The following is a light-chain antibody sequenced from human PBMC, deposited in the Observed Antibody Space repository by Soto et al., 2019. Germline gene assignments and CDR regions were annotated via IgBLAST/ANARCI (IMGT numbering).Light chain of an antibody. CDR2: EVS. Sequence: QSALTQPPSASGSPGQSVTISCTGTSSDVGGYNSVSWYQQHPGKAPKLMIYEVSQRPSGVPYRFSGSKSGNTASLTVSGLQAEDEADYYCSSYAGSNNLGLFGGGTKLTVL. CDR3: SSYAGSNNLGL. V-gene: IGLV2-8*01. J-gene: IGLJ2*01. CDR1: SSDVGGYNS.